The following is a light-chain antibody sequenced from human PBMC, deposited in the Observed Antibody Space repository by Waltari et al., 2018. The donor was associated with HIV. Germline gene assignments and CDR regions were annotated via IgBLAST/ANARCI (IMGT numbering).Light chain of an antibody. CDR2: AAS. Sequence: EIVMTQSPATLSVSPGESATLSCRASQSVDSRYLAWYQQKPGQAPRLLIYAASTRATGIPARFSGSGSGTEFTLTISSLQSEDFAVYYCQQYNNWHPWTFGQGTKVEIK. CDR3: QQYNNWHPWT. V-gene: IGKV3-15*01. J-gene: IGKJ1*01. CDR1: QSVDSRY.